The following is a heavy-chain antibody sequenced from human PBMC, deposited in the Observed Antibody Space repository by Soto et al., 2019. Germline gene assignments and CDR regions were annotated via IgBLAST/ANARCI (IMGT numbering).Heavy chain of an antibody. V-gene: IGHV3-66*01. CDR2: ISSGGNT. CDR1: GFTVSSNY. J-gene: IGHJ4*02. CDR3: ARPHTSSWTYFDS. Sequence: EVQLVESGGGLVQPGGSLRLSCAASGFTVSSNYMSWVRQAPGKGLEWVSVISSGGNTYYAGSVKGRFTISRDNSKNTRYLQMSSLRAEDTAVYYCARPHTSSWTYFDSWGQGTLVTVSS. D-gene: IGHD6-13*01.